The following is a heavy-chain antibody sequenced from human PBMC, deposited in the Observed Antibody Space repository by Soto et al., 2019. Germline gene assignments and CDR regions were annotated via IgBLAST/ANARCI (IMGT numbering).Heavy chain of an antibody. CDR1: GGSISSYY. D-gene: IGHD3-3*01. CDR2: ICSSGTT. V-gene: IGHV4-59*01. J-gene: IGHJ4*02. CDR3: ARGYDFWSGYYYGFDY. Sequence: QVQLQESGPGLVKPSETLSLTCTVSGGSISSYYWSWIRQPPGKGLEWIGYICSSGTTNYNPSFKSRVTISVDTSKYQFSLKLTSMTAADTAVYYCARGYDFWSGYYYGFDYWGQGTLVTVSS.